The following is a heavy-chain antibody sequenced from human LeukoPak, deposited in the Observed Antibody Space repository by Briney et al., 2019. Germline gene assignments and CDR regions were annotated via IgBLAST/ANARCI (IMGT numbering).Heavy chain of an antibody. CDR3: AKAVTATTIDY. Sequence: PGGSLRLSCAASGFTFSTSGIHWVRQAPGKGLEWVALISYDGSNKYYADSVKGRFTISGDNSKNTLYLQMNSLRAEDTAVYYCAKAVTATTIDYWGQGTLVTVSS. CDR2: ISYDGSNK. J-gene: IGHJ4*02. D-gene: IGHD2-21*02. V-gene: IGHV3-30*18. CDR1: GFTFSTSG.